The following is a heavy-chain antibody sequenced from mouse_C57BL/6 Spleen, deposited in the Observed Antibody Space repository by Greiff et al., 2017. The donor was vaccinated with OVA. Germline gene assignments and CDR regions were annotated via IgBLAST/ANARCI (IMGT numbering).Heavy chain of an antibody. V-gene: IGHV1-55*01. CDR1: GYTFTSYW. CDR3: AKYYGSSYHYWYFDF. CDR2: IYPGSGST. D-gene: IGHD1-1*01. J-gene: IGHJ1*03. Sequence: QVQLQQPGAELVKPGASVKMSCKASGYTFTSYWITWVKQRPGQGLEWIGDIYPGSGSTNYNEKFKSKATLTVDTSSSTAYMQLSSLTSEDSAVYYCAKYYGSSYHYWYFDFWGTGTTVTVSS.